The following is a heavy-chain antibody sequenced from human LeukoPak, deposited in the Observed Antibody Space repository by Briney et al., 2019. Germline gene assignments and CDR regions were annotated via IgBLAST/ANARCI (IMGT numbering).Heavy chain of an antibody. J-gene: IGHJ4*02. CDR1: GFTFSNYG. CDR3: ARSTYSSSSYYFDY. CDR2: IWSDGINK. V-gene: IGHV3-33*01. D-gene: IGHD6-13*01. Sequence: PGRSLRLSCAASGFTFSNYGIHWVRQAPGKGLEWVAVIWSDGINKYYVDSVKGRFTISRDNSKNTLYLQMNSLRADDTAVYYCARSTYSSSSYYFDYRGQGTLVTVSS.